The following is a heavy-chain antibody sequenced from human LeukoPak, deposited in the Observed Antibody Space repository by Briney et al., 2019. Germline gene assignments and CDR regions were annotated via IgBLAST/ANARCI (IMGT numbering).Heavy chain of an antibody. Sequence: GRSLRLSCAASGFTFRSYGMHWVRQAPGKGLEWVAVISYDGSNKHYADSVKGRFTISRDNSKNTLYLQMNSLRAEDTAVYYCAEDYHIGVAGFDAFDIWGQGTMVTVSS. CDR2: ISYDGSNK. J-gene: IGHJ3*02. V-gene: IGHV3-30*18. CDR1: GFTFRSYG. CDR3: AEDYHIGVAGFDAFDI. D-gene: IGHD6-19*01.